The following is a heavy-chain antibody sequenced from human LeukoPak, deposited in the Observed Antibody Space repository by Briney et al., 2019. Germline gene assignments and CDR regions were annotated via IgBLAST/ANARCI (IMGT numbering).Heavy chain of an antibody. J-gene: IGHJ4*02. Sequence: AGGSLRLSCAASGFTFSSYEMNWVRQAPGKGLEWVSYISSSGSTIYYADSVKGRFTISRDNAKNSLYLQMNSLRAEDTAVYYCARDRSIAARQDYFDYWGQGTLVTVFS. CDR1: GFTFSSYE. CDR2: ISSSGSTI. CDR3: ARDRSIAARQDYFDY. V-gene: IGHV3-48*03. D-gene: IGHD6-6*01.